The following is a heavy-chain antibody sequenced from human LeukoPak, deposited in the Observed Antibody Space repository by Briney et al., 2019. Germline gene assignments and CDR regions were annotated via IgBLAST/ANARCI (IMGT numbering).Heavy chain of an antibody. CDR1: GGSISIYY. CDR3: VRDRELTY. CDR2: IYNSGRST. D-gene: IGHD3-10*01. J-gene: IGHJ4*02. V-gene: IGHV4-59*01. Sequence: SETLSLTCTVSGGSISIYYWNWIRQPPGKGLEWIGYIYNSGRSTIYNPSLKSRVTISVDTSKNQFSLRLSSVTAADTAVYFCVRDRELTYWGQGTLVTVSS.